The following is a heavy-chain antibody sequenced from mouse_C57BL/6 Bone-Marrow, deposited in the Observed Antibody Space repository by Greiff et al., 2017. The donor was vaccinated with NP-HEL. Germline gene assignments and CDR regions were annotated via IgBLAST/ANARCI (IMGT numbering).Heavy chain of an antibody. CDR2: IHPNSGST. CDR3: ARGLLRSYAMDY. D-gene: IGHD1-1*01. V-gene: IGHV1-64*01. J-gene: IGHJ4*01. CDR1: GYTFTSYW. Sequence: QVQLQQPGAELVKPGASVKLSCKASGYTFTSYWMHWVKQRPGQGLEWIGMIHPNSGSTNYNEKFKSKATLTVDKSSSTAYMQLSSLTSEDSAVYYCARGLLRSYAMDYWGQGTSVTVSS.